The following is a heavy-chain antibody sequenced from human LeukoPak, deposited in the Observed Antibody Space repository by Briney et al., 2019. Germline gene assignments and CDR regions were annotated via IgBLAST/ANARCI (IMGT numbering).Heavy chain of an antibody. J-gene: IGHJ3*02. CDR3: ARDLTIFGVDTTGAFDI. CDR1: GGSISSGDYY. D-gene: IGHD3-3*01. Sequence: PSQTLSLTCTVSGGSISSGDYYWSWIRQPPGKGLEWIGYIYYSGSTYYNPSLKSRVTISVDTSKNQVSLKLSSVTAADTAVYYCARDLTIFGVDTTGAFDIWGQGTLVTVSS. V-gene: IGHV4-30-4*08. CDR2: IYYSGST.